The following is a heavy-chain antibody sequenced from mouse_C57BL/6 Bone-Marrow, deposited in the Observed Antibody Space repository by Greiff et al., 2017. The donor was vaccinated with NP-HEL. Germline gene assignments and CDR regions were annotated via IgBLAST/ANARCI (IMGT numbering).Heavy chain of an antibody. J-gene: IGHJ1*03. Sequence: QVQLQQSGAELMKPGASVKLSCTATGYTFTGYWIEWVKQRPGHGLEWIGEILPGSGSTNYNEKFKGKATFTADTSSNTAYRQLSSLTTEDSAIYDCARAVVVAEGWYFDVWGTGTTVTVSS. CDR2: ILPGSGST. D-gene: IGHD1-1*01. V-gene: IGHV1-9*01. CDR1: GYTFTGYW. CDR3: ARAVVVAEGWYFDV.